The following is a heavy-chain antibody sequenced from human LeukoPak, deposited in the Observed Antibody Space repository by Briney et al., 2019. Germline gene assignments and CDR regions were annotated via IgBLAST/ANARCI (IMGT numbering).Heavy chain of an antibody. D-gene: IGHD2-15*01. J-gene: IGHJ6*03. CDR1: GFTVSSNY. CDR2: INTDGSST. Sequence: PGGSLRLSCAASGFTVSSNYMSWVRQAPGKGLVWVSRINTDGSSTSYADSVKGRFTISRDNAKNTLYLQMNSLRAEDTAVYYCARWWSAYYYYMDVWGKGTTVTVSS. CDR3: ARWWSAYYYYMDV. V-gene: IGHV3-74*01.